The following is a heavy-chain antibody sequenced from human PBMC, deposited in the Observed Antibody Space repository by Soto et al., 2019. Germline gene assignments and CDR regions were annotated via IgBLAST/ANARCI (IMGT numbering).Heavy chain of an antibody. CDR1: GYTFTSYG. Sequence: ASVKVSFKASGYTFTSYGISWVRQAPGQGLEWMGWISAYNGNTNYAQKLQGRVTMTTDTSTSTAYMELRSLRSDNTAVYYCARDKTPYVGYCSSTSCPNWFDPWGQGTLVTVSS. CDR3: ARDKTPYVGYCSSTSCPNWFDP. J-gene: IGHJ5*02. V-gene: IGHV1-18*01. CDR2: ISAYNGNT. D-gene: IGHD2-2*01.